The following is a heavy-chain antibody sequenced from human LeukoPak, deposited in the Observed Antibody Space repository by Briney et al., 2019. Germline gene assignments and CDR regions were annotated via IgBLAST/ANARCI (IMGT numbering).Heavy chain of an antibody. J-gene: IGHJ4*02. CDR1: GGSISSGSYY. CDR2: IYTSGST. CDR3: ARGVLQPYYFDY. Sequence: SETLSLTCTVSGGSISSGSYYWSWIRQPAGKGLEWIGRIYTSGSTNYNPSLKSRVTISVDTSKNQFSLKLSSVTAADTAVYYCARGVLQPYYFDYWGQGTLVTVSS. V-gene: IGHV4-61*02. D-gene: IGHD2-2*01.